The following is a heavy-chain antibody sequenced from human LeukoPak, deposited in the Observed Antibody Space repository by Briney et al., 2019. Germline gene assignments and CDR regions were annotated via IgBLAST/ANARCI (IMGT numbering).Heavy chain of an antibody. D-gene: IGHD1-26*01. Sequence: PGGSLRLSCAASGFTFSGSAMHWVRQASGKGLEWVGRIRSKANSYATAYAASVKGRFTISRDDSKNTLYLQMNSLKTEDTAVYYCTTGPGSSSFDYWGQGTLVTVSS. J-gene: IGHJ4*02. CDR1: GFTFSGSA. CDR2: IRSKANSYAT. V-gene: IGHV3-73*01. CDR3: TTGPGSSSFDY.